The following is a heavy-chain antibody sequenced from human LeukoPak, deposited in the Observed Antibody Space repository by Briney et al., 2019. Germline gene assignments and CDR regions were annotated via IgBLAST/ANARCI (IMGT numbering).Heavy chain of an antibody. Sequence: ASVKVSCKASGYTFTSYYMHWVRQAPGQGLEWMGIINPSGGSTSYAQKFQGRVTMTRDTSTSTVYMELSSLRSEDTAVYYCASTAMVRGAPSGYYYGMDVWGQGTTVTVSS. D-gene: IGHD3-10*01. CDR3: ASTAMVRGAPSGYYYGMDV. CDR2: INPSGGST. CDR1: GYTFTSYY. V-gene: IGHV1-46*01. J-gene: IGHJ6*02.